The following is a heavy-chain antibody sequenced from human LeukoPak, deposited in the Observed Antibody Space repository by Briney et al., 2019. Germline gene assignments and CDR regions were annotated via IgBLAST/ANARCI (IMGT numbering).Heavy chain of an antibody. J-gene: IGHJ6*02. Sequence: PSETLSLICTVSGGSISSYYWSWIRQPPGKGLEWIGYIYYSGSTNYNPSLKSRVTISVDTSKNQFSLKLSSVTAADTAVYYCARLSDDFWSDQYYYYGMDVWGQGTTVTVSS. V-gene: IGHV4-59*08. CDR2: IYYSGST. D-gene: IGHD3-3*01. CDR3: ARLSDDFWSDQYYYYGMDV. CDR1: GGSISSYY.